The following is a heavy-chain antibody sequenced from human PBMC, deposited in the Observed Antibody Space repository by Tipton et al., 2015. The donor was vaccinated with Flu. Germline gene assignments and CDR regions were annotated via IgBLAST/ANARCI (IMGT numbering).Heavy chain of an antibody. J-gene: IGHJ3*02. CDR2: IYTSGST. D-gene: IGHD3-16*01. Sequence: TLSPTCTVSGGSISSGSYYWSWIRQPAGKGLEWIGRIYTSGSTNYNPSLKSRVTISVDTSKNQFSLKLSSVTAADTAVYYCARMGDAFDIWGQGTMVTVSS. CDR1: GGSISSGSYY. CDR3: ARMGDAFDI. V-gene: IGHV4-61*02.